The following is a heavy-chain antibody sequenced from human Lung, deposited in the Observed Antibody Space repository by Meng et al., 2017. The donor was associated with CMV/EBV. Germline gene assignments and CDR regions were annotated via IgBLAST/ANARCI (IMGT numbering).Heavy chain of an antibody. CDR2: AYYRSKWYN. CDR3: ARGHYDSSGYPIDY. CDR1: GDSVSSSSAA. V-gene: IGHV6-1*01. J-gene: IGHJ4*02. Sequence: SXTXSLXCAISGDSVSSSSAAWNWIRQSPSRGLEWLGRAYYRSKWYNDYAVSVKSRITINPDTSKNQFSLQLNSVTPEDTAVYYCARGHYDSSGYPIDYWXQGTLVTVSS. D-gene: IGHD3-22*01.